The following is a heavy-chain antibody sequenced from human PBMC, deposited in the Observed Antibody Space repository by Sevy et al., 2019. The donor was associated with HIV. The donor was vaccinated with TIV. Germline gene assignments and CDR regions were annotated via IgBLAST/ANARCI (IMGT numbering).Heavy chain of an antibody. CDR2: IYYSGST. V-gene: IGHV4-59*13. CDR1: GGSISGYY. D-gene: IGHD3-16*01. J-gene: IGHJ5*02. Sequence: SETLSLTCTVSGGSISGYYWSWIRQPPGKGLEWIGNIYYSGSTNYNPSLKSRVTISLDTSKNQFSLKLSSVTAADTAVYYCARDESWGELLTHWFDPWGQGTLVTVSS. CDR3: ARDESWGELLTHWFDP.